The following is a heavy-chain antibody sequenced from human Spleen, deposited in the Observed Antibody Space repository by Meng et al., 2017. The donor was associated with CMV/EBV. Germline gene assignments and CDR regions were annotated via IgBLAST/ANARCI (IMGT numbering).Heavy chain of an antibody. CDR2: INPKSGGT. CDR1: GYTFTGHY. J-gene: IGHJ6*02. D-gene: IGHD3-3*01. V-gene: IGHV1-2*02. Sequence: ASVKVSCKTSGYTFTGHYMHWVRQAPGQGLEWMGFINPKSGGTNYAQKFQGRVTMTSDTSISTIYMEMSRLRSDDTAVYYCARDQYGTDVTTIFGVVMDVWGQGTTVTVSS. CDR3: ARDQYGTDVTTIFGVVMDV.